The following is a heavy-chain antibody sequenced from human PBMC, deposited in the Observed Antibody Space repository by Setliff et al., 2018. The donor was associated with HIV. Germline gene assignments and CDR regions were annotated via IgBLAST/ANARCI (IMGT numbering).Heavy chain of an antibody. D-gene: IGHD1-26*01. V-gene: IGHV4-61*02. J-gene: IGHJ3*01. CDR1: GGSISSGSYY. CDR2: IYSSGST. CDR3: ARSAGKGSYYGDDAFDL. Sequence: SETLSLTCTVSGGSISSGSYYWSWIRQPAGKGLEWIGRIYSSGSTNYNPSLKSRVSMSVDTSKNQFSLKVDSVTAADTAVYYCARSAGKGSYYGDDAFDLWGQGTMVTVSS.